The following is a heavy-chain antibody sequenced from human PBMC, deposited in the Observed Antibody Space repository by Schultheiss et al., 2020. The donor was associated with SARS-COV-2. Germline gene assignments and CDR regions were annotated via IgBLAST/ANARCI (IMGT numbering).Heavy chain of an antibody. D-gene: IGHD5-18*01. CDR2: IYWNDDK. CDR3: AHHRYSYGLGGYLDY. J-gene: IGHJ4*02. CDR1: GFSLSTSGVG. Sequence: SGPTLVKPTQTLTLTCTFSGFSLSTSGVGVGWIRQPPGKALEWLALIYWNDDKRYSPSLKSRLTITKDTSKNQVVLIMTNMDPVDTATYYCAHHRYSYGLGGYLDYWGQGTLVTVSS. V-gene: IGHV2-5*01.